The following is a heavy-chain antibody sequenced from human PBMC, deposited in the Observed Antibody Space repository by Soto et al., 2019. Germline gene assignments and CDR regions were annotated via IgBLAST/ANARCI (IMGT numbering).Heavy chain of an antibody. D-gene: IGHD3-22*01. CDR1: GFTFSNAW. V-gene: IGHV3-15*01. CDR3: TTDPDYYDSSGYYYPFDY. J-gene: IGHJ4*02. Sequence: EVQLVESGGGLVKPGGSLRLSCAASGFTFSNAWMSWVRQAPGKRLEWVGRIKSKTDGGTTDYAAPVKGRFTISRDDSKNTLYLQMNSLKTEDTAVYYCTTDPDYYDSSGYYYPFDYWGQGTLVTVSS. CDR2: IKSKTDGGTT.